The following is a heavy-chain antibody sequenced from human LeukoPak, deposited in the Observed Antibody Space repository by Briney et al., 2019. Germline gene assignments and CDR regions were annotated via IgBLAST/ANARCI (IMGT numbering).Heavy chain of an antibody. CDR1: GFTFSSYE. Sequence: GGSLRLSCAASGFTFSSYEMNWVRQAPGKGLEWVSYISSSGSTIYYADSVKGRFTISRDNAKNSLYLQMNSLRAEDTAVYYCAGIAAAGRSDWYFDLWGRGTLVTVSS. V-gene: IGHV3-48*03. J-gene: IGHJ2*01. CDR3: AGIAAAGRSDWYFDL. D-gene: IGHD6-13*01. CDR2: ISSSGSTI.